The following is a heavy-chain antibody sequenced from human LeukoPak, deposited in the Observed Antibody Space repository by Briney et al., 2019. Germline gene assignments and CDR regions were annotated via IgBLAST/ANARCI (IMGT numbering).Heavy chain of an antibody. V-gene: IGHV3-21*04. D-gene: IGHD1-26*01. CDR1: SFTFSSYS. CDR2: ISSSSSYI. Sequence: PGGSLLLSCAASSFTFSSYSMNWVRQAPGKGLGWVSSISSSSSYIYYADSVKGRFTISRDNAKNSLYLQMNSLRAEDTAVYYCAKAPSGSYYRTLFFDYWGQGTLVTVSS. CDR3: AKAPSGSYYRTLFFDY. J-gene: IGHJ4*02.